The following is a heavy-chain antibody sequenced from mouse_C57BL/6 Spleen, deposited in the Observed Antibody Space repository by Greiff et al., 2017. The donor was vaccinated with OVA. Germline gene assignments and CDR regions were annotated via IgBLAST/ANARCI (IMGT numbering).Heavy chain of an antibody. CDR3: VREGYDGYYRGYFDV. V-gene: IGHV10-3*01. CDR1: GFTFNTYA. CDR2: IRSKSSNYAT. Sequence: EVQLVESGGGLVQPKGSLKLSCAASGFTFNTYAMHWVRQAPGKGLEWVARIRSKSSNYATYYADSVKDRFTISRDDSQSMLYLQMNNLKTEDTAMYYRVREGYDGYYRGYFDVWGTGTTVTVSS. J-gene: IGHJ1*03. D-gene: IGHD2-3*01.